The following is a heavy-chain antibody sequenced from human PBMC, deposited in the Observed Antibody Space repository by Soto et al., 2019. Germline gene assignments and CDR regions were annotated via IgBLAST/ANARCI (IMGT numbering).Heavy chain of an antibody. D-gene: IGHD3-22*01. V-gene: IGHV3-30*18. J-gene: IGHJ4*02. CDR3: AKGGYDSNWFNPGDS. CDR1: GFMFSSNG. Sequence: QVHLVESGGGVVQPGRSLRLSCAASGFMFSSNGMHWVRQAPGKGLEWVAVISCDGRSKYYADSVKGRFTISRDNSKNTLYLQINSLKPEDTAVHYCAKGGYDSNWFNPGDSWGQGTLVTVSS. CDR2: ISCDGRSK.